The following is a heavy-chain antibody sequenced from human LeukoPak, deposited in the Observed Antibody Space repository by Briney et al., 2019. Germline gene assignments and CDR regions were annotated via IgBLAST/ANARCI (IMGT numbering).Heavy chain of an antibody. Sequence: SQTLSLTCVISGDSVYSNDAAWNWIRQSPSRGLEWLGRTFYRSKWKTDSAVSMRSRITINPDTSKNQFSLQLNSVSPEDAAMYYCAKERGYSSSWFEAWGQGTLVTVSS. D-gene: IGHD6-13*01. V-gene: IGHV6-1*01. J-gene: IGHJ5*02. CDR2: TFYRSKWKT. CDR1: GDSVYSNDAA. CDR3: AKERGYSSSWFEA.